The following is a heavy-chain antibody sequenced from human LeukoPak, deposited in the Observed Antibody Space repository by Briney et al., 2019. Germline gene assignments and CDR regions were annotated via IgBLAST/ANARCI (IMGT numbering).Heavy chain of an antibody. D-gene: IGHD1-26*01. V-gene: IGHV3-7*01. J-gene: IGHJ2*01. Sequence: GGSLRPSCAASGFTFSSYWMSWVRQAPGKGLEWVANIKQDGSEKYYVDSVKGRFTISRDNAKNSLYLQMNSLRAEDTAVYYCAREGDSGSAYFDLWGRGTLVTVSS. CDR3: AREGDSGSAYFDL. CDR1: GFTFSSYW. CDR2: IKQDGSEK.